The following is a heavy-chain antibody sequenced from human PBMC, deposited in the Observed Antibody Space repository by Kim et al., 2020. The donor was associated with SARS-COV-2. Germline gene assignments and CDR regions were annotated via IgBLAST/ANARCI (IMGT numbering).Heavy chain of an antibody. CDR3: ASDRSGSYSGSFDY. CDR2: ISYDGINK. J-gene: IGHJ4*02. V-gene: IGHV3-30*04. Sequence: GGSLRLSCAASGFTFSTYAMHWVRQAPGKGLEWVAVISYDGINKYYTDSVKGRFTISRDNSKNTLYLQMSSLRAEDTATYYCASDRSGSYSGSFDYRGQGTLVTVSS. D-gene: IGHD1-26*01. CDR1: GFTFSTYA.